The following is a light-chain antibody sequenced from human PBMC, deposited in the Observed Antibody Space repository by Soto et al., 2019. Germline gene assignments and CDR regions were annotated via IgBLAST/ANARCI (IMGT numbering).Light chain of an antibody. J-gene: IGKJ5*01. CDR1: QSVSSN. CDR2: GAS. V-gene: IGKV3-15*01. CDR3: QQYNNWLIT. Sequence: EIVMTQSPDTLSVSPGERATLSCRASQSVSSNLAWYQQKPDQAPRLLIYGASTRATGIPARFSGSGSGTEFTLTISSLQSEDFAVYYCQQYNNWLITFGQGTRLEIK.